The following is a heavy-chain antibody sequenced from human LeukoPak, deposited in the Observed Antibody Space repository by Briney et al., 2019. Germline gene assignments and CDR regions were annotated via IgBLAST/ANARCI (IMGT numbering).Heavy chain of an antibody. J-gene: IGHJ6*02. CDR1: GFTFSSYS. V-gene: IGHV3-21*01. Sequence: PGGSLRLSCAASGFTFSSYSMSWVRQAPGKGLEWVSSISSSSSYIYYADSVKGRFTISRDNAKNSLYLQMNSLRAEDTAVYYCASDSSSWFGGYYYYGMDVWGRGTTVTVSS. D-gene: IGHD6-13*01. CDR3: ASDSSSWFGGYYYYGMDV. CDR2: ISSSSSYI.